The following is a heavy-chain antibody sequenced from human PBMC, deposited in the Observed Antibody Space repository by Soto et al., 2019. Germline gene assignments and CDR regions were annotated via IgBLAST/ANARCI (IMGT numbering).Heavy chain of an antibody. CDR2: ISGSGGST. CDR3: AKDIGGIGIPQAFEY. V-gene: IGHV3-23*01. J-gene: IGHJ4*02. D-gene: IGHD5-18*01. Sequence: PGGSLRLSCGASVFTFSSYAMIWVRHAPGKELEWVSTISGSGGSTYYADSVTGRLTTSRDNCKNSLYLQMNSLRAEDTAVYCCAKDIGGIGIPQAFEYWGQGTLVTVSS. CDR1: VFTFSSYA.